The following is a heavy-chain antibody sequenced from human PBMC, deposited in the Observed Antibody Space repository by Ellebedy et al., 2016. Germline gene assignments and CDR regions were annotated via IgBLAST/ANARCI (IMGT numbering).Heavy chain of an antibody. CDR1: GYTFTSHY. Sequence: ASVKVSXKASGYTFTSHYMHWVRQAPGQGLEWMGLINPGGGSTSSAQKFQGRVTMTRDTSTSTVYMEMSSLRSEDTAVYYCVRGIVVGARGAGDWGQGTLVTVSS. CDR3: VRGIVVGARGAGD. CDR2: INPGGGST. J-gene: IGHJ4*02. V-gene: IGHV1-46*01. D-gene: IGHD1-26*01.